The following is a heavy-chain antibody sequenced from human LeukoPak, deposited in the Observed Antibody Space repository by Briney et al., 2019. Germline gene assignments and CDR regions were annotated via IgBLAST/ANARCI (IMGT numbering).Heavy chain of an antibody. D-gene: IGHD1-26*01. J-gene: IGHJ6*02. CDR1: GFTFSSYG. V-gene: IGHV3-30*03. Sequence: GGSLRLSCAASGFTFSSYGMHWVRQAPGKGLEWVAVISYDGSNKYYADSVKGRFTISRDNSKNTLYLQMGSLRAEDTAVYCCARDSGSYSYYYYGMDVWGQGTTVTVSS. CDR2: ISYDGSNK. CDR3: ARDSGSYSYYYYGMDV.